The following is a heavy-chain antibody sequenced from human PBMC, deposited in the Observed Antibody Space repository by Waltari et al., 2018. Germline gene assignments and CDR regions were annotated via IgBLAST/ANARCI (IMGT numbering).Heavy chain of an antibody. V-gene: IGHV3-23*01. CDR1: GFIFSQYA. J-gene: IGHJ4*02. D-gene: IGHD4-17*01. Sequence: EVQLLDSGGGLVQPGGSLRLSCAASGFIFSQYARHWVRQAPGKGLEGVSGRSGSGYNTYYADSLQGRVTISRDNFKNTVYRQMNSLRVEDTAVYFCAKEIAVTPTYYFDSWGLGTLVTVSS. CDR3: AKEIAVTPTYYFDS. CDR2: RSGSGYNT.